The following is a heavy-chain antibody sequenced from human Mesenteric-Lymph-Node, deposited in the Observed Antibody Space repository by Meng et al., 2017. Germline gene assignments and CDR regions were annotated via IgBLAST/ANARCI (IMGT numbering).Heavy chain of an antibody. Sequence: HARPPESGPGRVKPSGALSPTCAASGGAISSSNWWSWVRQPPGKGLEWIGEIYHSGSTNYNPSPKSRVTISVDKSKNQFPLKLSSVTAADTAVYYCARGYYDSSGYGYWYFDLWGRGTLVTVSS. V-gene: IGHV4-4*02. J-gene: IGHJ2*01. CDR3: ARGYYDSSGYGYWYFDL. D-gene: IGHD3-22*01. CDR1: GGAISSSNW. CDR2: IYHSGST.